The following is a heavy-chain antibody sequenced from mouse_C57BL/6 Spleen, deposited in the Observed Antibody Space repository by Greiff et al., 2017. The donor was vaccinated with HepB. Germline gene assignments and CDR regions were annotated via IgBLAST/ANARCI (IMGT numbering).Heavy chain of an antibody. CDR2: INPNNGGT. CDR1: GYTFTDYY. J-gene: IGHJ3*01. V-gene: IGHV1-26*01. Sequence: EVQLQQSGPELVKPGASVKISCKASGYTFTDYYMNWVKQSHGKSLEWIGDINPNNGGTSYNQKFKGKATLTVDKSSSTAYMELRSLTSEDSAVYYCARSGYYYGSSLAWFAYWGQGTLVTVSA. D-gene: IGHD1-1*01. CDR3: ARSGYYYGSSLAWFAY.